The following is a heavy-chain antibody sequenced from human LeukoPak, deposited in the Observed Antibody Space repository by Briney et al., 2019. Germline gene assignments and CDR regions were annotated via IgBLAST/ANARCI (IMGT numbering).Heavy chain of an antibody. CDR3: ARGPRAAADDY. CDR2: INAVNGNT. D-gene: IGHD6-13*01. CDR1: GYTFINYA. J-gene: IGHJ4*02. V-gene: IGHV1-3*01. Sequence: GASVKVSCKASGYTFINYAINWGRQASGQRPEWVGWINAVNGNTKYSQKFQGRVTITRDTSASTAYMELTSLTSADTAVYFCARGPRAAADDYWGQGTLVTVSS.